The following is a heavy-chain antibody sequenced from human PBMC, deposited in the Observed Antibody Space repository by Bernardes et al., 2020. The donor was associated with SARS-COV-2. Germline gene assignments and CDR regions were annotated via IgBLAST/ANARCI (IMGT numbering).Heavy chain of an antibody. CDR3: ALPPTNYDRYAMDL. CDR1: GYPFTGYY. Sequence: ASVKVSCMASGYPFTGYYIHWVRQAPGQGLEWMGWINPNSGGTNYAQNFQGRVTMTRDTSSSTAYMELSGLRFDDAAVYYCALPPTNYDRYAMDLWGQGTTVTVSS. D-gene: IGHD3-22*01. V-gene: IGHV1-2*02. CDR2: INPNSGGT. J-gene: IGHJ6*02.